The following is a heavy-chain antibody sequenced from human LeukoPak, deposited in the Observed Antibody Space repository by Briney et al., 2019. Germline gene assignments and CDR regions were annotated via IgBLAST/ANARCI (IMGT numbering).Heavy chain of an antibody. CDR3: ARDSAVAGTPNFDY. D-gene: IGHD6-19*01. J-gene: IGHJ4*02. Sequence: GASVKVSCKASGYTFTGYYMHWVRQAPGQGLEWMGWINPNSGGTNYAQKFQGRVTMTRDTSISTAYMELSRLRSDDTAVYYCARDSAVAGTPNFDYWGQGTLVTVSS. CDR1: GYTFTGYY. V-gene: IGHV1-2*02. CDR2: INPNSGGT.